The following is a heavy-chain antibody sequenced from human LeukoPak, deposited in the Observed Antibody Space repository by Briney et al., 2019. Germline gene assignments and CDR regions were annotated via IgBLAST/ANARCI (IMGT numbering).Heavy chain of an antibody. Sequence: SETLSLTCTVYGGSFSGYYWSWIRQPPGKGLEWIGEINHSGSTNYNPSLKSRVTISVDTSKNQFSLKLSSVTAADTAVYYCARTMATIDYYYYGMDVWGQGTTVTVSS. J-gene: IGHJ6*02. D-gene: IGHD5-24*01. CDR3: ARTMATIDYYYYGMDV. CDR1: GGSFSGYY. V-gene: IGHV4-34*01. CDR2: INHSGST.